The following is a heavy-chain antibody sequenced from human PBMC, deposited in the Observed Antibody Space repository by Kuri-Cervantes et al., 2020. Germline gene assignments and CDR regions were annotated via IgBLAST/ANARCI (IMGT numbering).Heavy chain of an antibody. D-gene: IGHD6-19*01. CDR2: ISSSSSYI. Sequence: GGSLRLSCAASGFTFSSYSMNWVRQAPGKGLEWVSSISSSSSYIYYADSVKGRFTISRDNSKNTLYLQMNSLRAEDTAVYYCARDGSRSSGWYTGGYFDYWGQGTLVTVSS. CDR1: GFTFSSYS. CDR3: ARDGSRSSGWYTGGYFDY. V-gene: IGHV3-21*01. J-gene: IGHJ4*02.